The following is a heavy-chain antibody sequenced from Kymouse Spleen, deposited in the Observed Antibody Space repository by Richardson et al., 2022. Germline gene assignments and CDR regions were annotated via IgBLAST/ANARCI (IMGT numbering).Heavy chain of an antibody. CDR3: ARDELMVYYYYGMDV. CDR2: IKQDGSEK. CDR1: GFTFSSYW. Sequence: EVQLVESGGGLVQPGGSLRLSCAASGFTFSSYWMSWVRQAPGKGLEWVANIKQDGSEKYYVDSVKGRFTISRDNAKNSLYLQMNSLRAEDTAVYYCARDELMVYYYYGMDVWGQGTTVTVSS. J-gene: IGHJ6*02. D-gene: IGHD2-8*01. V-gene: IGHV3-7*01.